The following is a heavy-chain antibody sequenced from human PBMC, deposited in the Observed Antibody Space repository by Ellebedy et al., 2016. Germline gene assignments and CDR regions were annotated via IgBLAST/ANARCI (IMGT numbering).Heavy chain of an antibody. J-gene: IGHJ5*02. Sequence: GESLKISCAASGFTFSTYWMSWVRQAPGKGLEWVASIKQDESDKKYVDPVKGRFTISRDNAKNSVSLQMNSLRAEDTAMYYCARSGGPNRDDIWFEPWGQGTLVTVSA. V-gene: IGHV3-7*03. CDR1: GFTFSTYW. CDR2: IKQDESDK. D-gene: IGHD3-16*01. CDR3: ARSGGPNRDDIWFEP.